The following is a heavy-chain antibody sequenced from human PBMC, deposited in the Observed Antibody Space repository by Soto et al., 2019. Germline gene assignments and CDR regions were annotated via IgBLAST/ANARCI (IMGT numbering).Heavy chain of an antibody. Sequence: SETLSLTCTVSGGSISSYYWSWVRQPPGKGLEWIGYIYYSGSNNYNPSLKSRVTISVDTSKNQFSLKLSSVTAAYTAVYYCARVSIAVAGIRYNRFDPWGQGTMVTVSA. CDR3: ARVSIAVAGIRYNRFDP. CDR2: IYYSGSN. V-gene: IGHV4-59*01. J-gene: IGHJ5*02. CDR1: GGSISSYY. D-gene: IGHD6-19*01.